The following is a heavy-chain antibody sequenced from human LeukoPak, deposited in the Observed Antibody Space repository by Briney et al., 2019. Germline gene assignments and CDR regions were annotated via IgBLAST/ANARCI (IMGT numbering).Heavy chain of an antibody. V-gene: IGHV3-30*04. J-gene: IGHJ4*02. CDR3: GRGSYYYDSSGYYDFEY. CDR2: ISYDGSIE. Sequence: PGGSLRLSCAASGFTFSNYAMHWVRQAPGKGLEWVAYISYDGSIEYYADSVKGRFTISRDNSKNTLYLQMNSLRAEDTAVYYCGRGSYYYDSSGYYDFEYWGQGTLVTVSS. D-gene: IGHD3-22*01. CDR1: GFTFSNYA.